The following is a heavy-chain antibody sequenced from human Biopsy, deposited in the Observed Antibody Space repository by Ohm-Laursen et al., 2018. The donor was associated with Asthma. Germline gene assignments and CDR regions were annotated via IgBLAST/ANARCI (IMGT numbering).Heavy chain of an antibody. CDR2: IYYSGST. J-gene: IGHJ4*02. CDR1: SGSGGYMRSGNYY. Sequence: SDTLSLTCSLSSGSGGYMRSGNYYWGWIRQPPGKGLEWIGSIYYSGSTYYNPSLKSRVTISVDTSKNQFSLKLSSVTAADTAVYYCARWAKKSGGSGFDYWGQGTLVTVSS. CDR3: ARWAKKSGGSGFDY. V-gene: IGHV4-39*01. D-gene: IGHD3-10*01.